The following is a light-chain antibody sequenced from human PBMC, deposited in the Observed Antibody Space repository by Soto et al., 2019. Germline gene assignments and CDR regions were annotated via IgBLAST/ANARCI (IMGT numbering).Light chain of an antibody. CDR2: EVS. Sequence: QSVLTQPASVSGSPGQSITISCTGTSSDVGHYNFVSWYQHHPGAAPKLLIYEVSNRPSGISNRFSGSKSGNTASLTISGLQAEDEADYYCNSYTTSSTVLFGGGTKLTVL. J-gene: IGLJ3*02. V-gene: IGLV2-14*01. CDR3: NSYTTSSTVL. CDR1: SSDVGHYNF.